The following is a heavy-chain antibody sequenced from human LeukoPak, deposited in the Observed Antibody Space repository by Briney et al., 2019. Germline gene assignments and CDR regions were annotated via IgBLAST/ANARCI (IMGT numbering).Heavy chain of an antibody. J-gene: IGHJ2*01. Sequence: SETLSLTCTVSGYSISSGYYWSWIRQPAGKGLEWIGRIYTSGSANYNPSLKSRVTMSVDTSKNQFSLKLSSVTAADTAVYYCASRVSGIVVVPAAHDWYFDLWGRGTLVTVSS. CDR1: GYSISSGYY. D-gene: IGHD2-2*01. V-gene: IGHV4-4*07. CDR3: ASRVSGIVVVPAAHDWYFDL. CDR2: IYTSGSA.